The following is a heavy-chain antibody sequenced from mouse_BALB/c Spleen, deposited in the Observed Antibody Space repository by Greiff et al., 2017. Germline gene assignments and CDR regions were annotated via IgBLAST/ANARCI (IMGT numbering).Heavy chain of an antibody. CDR2: ISSGGSYT. CDR3: ASPIYDGYTWFAY. J-gene: IGHJ3*01. D-gene: IGHD2-3*01. V-gene: IGHV5-9-3*01. Sequence: EVQGVESGGGLVKPGGSLKLSCAASGFTFSSYAMSWVRQTPEKRLEWVATISSGGSYTYYPDSVKGRFTISRDNAKNTLYLQMSSLRSEDTAMYYCASPIYDGYTWFAYWGQGTLVTVCA. CDR1: GFTFSSYA.